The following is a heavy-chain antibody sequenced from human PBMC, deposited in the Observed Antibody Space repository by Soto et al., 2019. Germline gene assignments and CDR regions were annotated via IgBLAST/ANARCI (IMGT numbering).Heavy chain of an antibody. CDR3: ARDQGIAATRAFDY. CDR2: IIPIFGTA. J-gene: IGHJ4*02. D-gene: IGHD6-13*01. V-gene: IGHV1-69*01. CDR1: GGTFSSYA. Sequence: QVQLVQSGAEVKKPGSSVKVSCKASGGTFSSYAISWVRQAPGQGLEWMGGIIPIFGTANYAQKFQCRVTITEDESTSTAYMELSSLRYDDTAVYYCARDQGIAATRAFDYWGQGTLVTVSS.